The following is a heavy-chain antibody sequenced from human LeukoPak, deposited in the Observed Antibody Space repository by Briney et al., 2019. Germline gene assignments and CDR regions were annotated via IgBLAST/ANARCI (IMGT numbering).Heavy chain of an antibody. CDR3: ARDLDYATGMDA. CDR2: INAGNGNT. CDR1: GYTFTNYA. D-gene: IGHD3-16*01. V-gene: IGHV1-3*01. Sequence: ASVTVSCKTSGYTFTNYAMQWVRQAPGQRLEWMGWINAGNGNTKYSQKFQGRVTITRDTSASIAYMKLSSLRSEDTAVYYCARDLDYATGMDAWGQGTTVAVSS. J-gene: IGHJ6*02.